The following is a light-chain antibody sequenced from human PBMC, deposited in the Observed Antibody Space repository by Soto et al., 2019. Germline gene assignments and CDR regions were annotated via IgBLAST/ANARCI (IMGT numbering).Light chain of an antibody. CDR1: SSDVGGYNY. CDR3: SSYTSGSTYV. V-gene: IGLV2-14*01. CDR2: DVS. J-gene: IGLJ1*01. Sequence: QSALTQPASVSGSPGQSITISCTGTSSDVGGYNYVSWYQCHPDKAPKLMIYDVSNRPSGVSTRFSGSKSDNTASLTISGLQAEDEAEYFCSSYTSGSTYVFGTGTKVTVL.